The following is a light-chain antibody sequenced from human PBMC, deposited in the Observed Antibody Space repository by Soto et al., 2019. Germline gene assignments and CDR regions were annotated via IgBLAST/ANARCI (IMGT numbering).Light chain of an antibody. Sequence: QLTQSPSSLSASVGDRVTITCRASQGISSYLAWYQQKPGKAPKLLIYAASTLQRGVPSRFTGSGSGTDFTLTISSLQPEDFATYHCQQTYSSPPTFGGGTKVDI. J-gene: IGKJ4*01. CDR3: QQTYSSPPT. V-gene: IGKV1-39*01. CDR2: AAS. CDR1: QGISSY.